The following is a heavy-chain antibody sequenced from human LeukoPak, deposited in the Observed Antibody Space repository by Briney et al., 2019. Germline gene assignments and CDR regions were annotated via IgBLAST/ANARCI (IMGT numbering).Heavy chain of an antibody. D-gene: IGHD3-22*01. CDR2: IYYSGST. CDR1: GGSTTSYY. Sequence: SETLSLTCTVSGGSTTSYYWSWIRQPPRKGQEWIGYIYYSGSTNYNPSLKSRVTISVDTSKNQFSLRLSSVTAADTAVYYCARVHHYYDSGGYDEVYFDYWGQGTLVTVSS. CDR3: ARVHHYYDSGGYDEVYFDY. J-gene: IGHJ4*02. V-gene: IGHV4-59*01.